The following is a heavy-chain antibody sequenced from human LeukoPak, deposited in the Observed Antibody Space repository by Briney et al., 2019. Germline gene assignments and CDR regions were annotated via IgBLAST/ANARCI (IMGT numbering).Heavy chain of an antibody. J-gene: IGHJ3*02. D-gene: IGHD1-26*01. CDR2: IIPIFGTA. CDR1: GGTFSSYA. Sequence: ASVRVSCKASGGTFSSYAISWVRQAPGQGLEWMGGIIPIFGTANYAQKFQGRVTITADESTSTAYMELSSLRSGDTAVYYCARGITVGATTYGAFDIWGQGTMVTVSS. V-gene: IGHV1-69*01. CDR3: ARGITVGATTYGAFDI.